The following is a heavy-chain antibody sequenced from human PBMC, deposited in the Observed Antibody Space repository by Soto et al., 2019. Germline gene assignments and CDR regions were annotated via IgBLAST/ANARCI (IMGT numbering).Heavy chain of an antibody. V-gene: IGHV3-64*02. Sequence: GGSLRLSCAASGFTFSSYAMHWVRQAPGKGLEYVSAISSNGGSTYYADSVKGRFTISRDNSKNTLYLQMNSLRAEDMAVYYCAKSRSGGSWDWFDPWGQGTLVTVSS. CDR1: GFTFSSYA. D-gene: IGHD2-15*01. CDR2: ISSNGGST. J-gene: IGHJ5*02. CDR3: AKSRSGGSWDWFDP.